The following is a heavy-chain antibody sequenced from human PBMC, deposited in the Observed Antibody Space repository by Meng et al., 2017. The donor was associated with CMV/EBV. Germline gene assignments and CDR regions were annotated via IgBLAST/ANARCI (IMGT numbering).Heavy chain of an antibody. CDR1: EIAFSSYG. J-gene: IGHJ6*02. CDR2: ISGRGDNT. CDR3: AKDRGYRTYNGMDV. V-gene: IGHV3-23*01. D-gene: IGHD3-10*01. Sequence: GESLKISCAASEIAFSSYGMNWVRLPPGKGLEWVSGISGRGDNTHYADSVKGRFTISRDNSRNTLFLQMTSLRAEDTALYYCAKDRGYRTYNGMDVWGQGTTVTVSS.